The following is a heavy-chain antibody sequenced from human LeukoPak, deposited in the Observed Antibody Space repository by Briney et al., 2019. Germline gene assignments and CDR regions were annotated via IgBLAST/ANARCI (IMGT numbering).Heavy chain of an antibody. CDR2: ISAYNGNT. Sequence: ASVKVSCKASGYTFTSYGISWVRQAPGQGLEWMGWISAYNGNTNYAQKLRGRVTMTTDTSTSTAYMELRSLRSDDTAVYYCARDRRAIATAGEYYFDYWGQGILVTVSS. D-gene: IGHD6-13*01. CDR1: GYTFTSYG. V-gene: IGHV1-18*01. J-gene: IGHJ4*02. CDR3: ARDRRAIATAGEYYFDY.